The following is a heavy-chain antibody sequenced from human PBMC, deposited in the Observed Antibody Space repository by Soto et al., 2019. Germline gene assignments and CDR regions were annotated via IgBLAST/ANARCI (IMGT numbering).Heavy chain of an antibody. Sequence: QVQLVQSGAEVKKPGSSVKVSCKASVGTFSSYAISWVRQAPGQGLEWMVGIIPIFGTADYAQKFQGRVTIPADESTSTAYMELSSLRSEDTAVYYCARDRTEVPNWFDPWGQGTLVTVSS. CDR2: IIPIFGTA. J-gene: IGHJ5*02. V-gene: IGHV1-69*01. CDR1: VGTFSSYA. CDR3: ARDRTEVPNWFDP.